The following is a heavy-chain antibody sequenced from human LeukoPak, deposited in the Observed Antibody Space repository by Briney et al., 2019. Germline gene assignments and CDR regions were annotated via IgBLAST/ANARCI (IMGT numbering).Heavy chain of an antibody. J-gene: IGHJ4*02. CDR1: GFIFSSYA. CDR2: ISGSGDYT. Sequence: GGSLRLSCAASGFIFSSYAMSWVRQAPGKGLEWVSTISGSGDYTYYADSVKGRFTISRDNSKSTLHLQMNNLRTEETAIYYCAKDRSVKAGLYEDFDYWGRGTLVTVSS. V-gene: IGHV3-23*01. CDR3: AKDRSVKAGLYEDFDY. D-gene: IGHD2/OR15-2a*01.